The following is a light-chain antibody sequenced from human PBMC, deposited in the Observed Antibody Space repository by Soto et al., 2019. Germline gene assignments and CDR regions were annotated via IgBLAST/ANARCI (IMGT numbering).Light chain of an antibody. Sequence: QSALTQPASVSGSPGQSITISCTGTSSDVGGYNYVSWYQQHPGKAPQLMIYDVSNRPSGVSNRFSGSKSGNTASLTISGLQAEDVADYYCSSYTSSSTYVVFGGGTKLTVL. CDR2: DVS. J-gene: IGLJ2*01. CDR1: SSDVGGYNY. CDR3: SSYTSSSTYVV. V-gene: IGLV2-14*01.